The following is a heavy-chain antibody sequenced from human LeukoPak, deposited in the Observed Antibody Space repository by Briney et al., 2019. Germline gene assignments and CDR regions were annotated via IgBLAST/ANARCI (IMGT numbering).Heavy chain of an antibody. CDR2: ISSSSYI. V-gene: IGHV3-21*01. J-gene: IGHJ4*02. Sequence: PGGSLRLSCAASGFTFSSYSMNWVRQAPGKGLEWVSSISSSSYIYYADSMKGRFTISRDNAKNSLYLQMNSLRAEDTAVYYCARESDDYGDTNLDYWGQGTLVTVSS. CDR1: GFTFSSYS. CDR3: ARESDDYGDTNLDY. D-gene: IGHD4-17*01.